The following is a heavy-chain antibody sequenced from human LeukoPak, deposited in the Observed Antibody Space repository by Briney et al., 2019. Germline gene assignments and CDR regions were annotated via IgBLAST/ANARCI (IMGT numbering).Heavy chain of an antibody. CDR3: ARDIVVVPAAKDIVVVVAATWDY. J-gene: IGHJ4*02. CDR1: GYTFTSYY. D-gene: IGHD2-15*01. CDR2: INPSGGST. Sequence: GASVKVSCKASGYTFTSYYMHWVRQAPGQGLEWMGIINPSGGSTSYAQKFQGRVTMTRDTSTSTVYMERSSLRSEDTAVYYCARDIVVVPAAKDIVVVVAATWDYWGQGTLVTVSS. V-gene: IGHV1-46*01.